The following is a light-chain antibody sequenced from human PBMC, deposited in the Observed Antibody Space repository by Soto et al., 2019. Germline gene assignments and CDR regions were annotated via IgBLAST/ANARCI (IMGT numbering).Light chain of an antibody. Sequence: EIVLTQSPGSLSLSPRERATLSCRASQSVSSNLVWYQQKPGQAPRLLIYDTSTRASDVPARFSGSGSETEFTLTISGLQSEDFGIYYCHHYNNWPPRNTFGQGTKVDIK. V-gene: IGKV3-15*01. CDR3: HHYNNWPPRNT. J-gene: IGKJ2*01. CDR2: DTS. CDR1: QSVSSN.